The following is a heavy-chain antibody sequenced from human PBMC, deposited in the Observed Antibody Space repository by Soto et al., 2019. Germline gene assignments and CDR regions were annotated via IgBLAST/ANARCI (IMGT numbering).Heavy chain of an antibody. V-gene: IGHV3-21*06. Sequence: EVQLVESGGGLVKPGGSLRLSCAASGFIFRSFTMNWVRQAPGKGLEWVSSISSGSSYIYYADSLKGRFTISRDNAKNSLYLQMTSLRAEDTAVYFCARGTCSSSSCYLVLSTGYYGMDVWGQGTTVTVSS. CDR3: ARGTCSSSSCYLVLSTGYYGMDV. D-gene: IGHD2-2*01. CDR1: GFIFRSFT. J-gene: IGHJ6*02. CDR2: ISSGSSYI.